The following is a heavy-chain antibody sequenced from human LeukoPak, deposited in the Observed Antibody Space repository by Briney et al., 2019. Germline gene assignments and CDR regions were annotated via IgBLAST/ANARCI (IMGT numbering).Heavy chain of an antibody. V-gene: IGHV1-2*02. D-gene: IGHD6-19*01. Sequence: ASVKVSCKASGYTFTGYYMHWVRQAPGQGLEWMGWINPNSGGTNYAQKFQGRVTMTRDTSISTAYMELSRLRSDDTAAYYCARGGYSSGWYRKVRVFDYWGQGTLVTVSS. J-gene: IGHJ4*02. CDR2: INPNSGGT. CDR3: ARGGYSSGWYRKVRVFDY. CDR1: GYTFTGYY.